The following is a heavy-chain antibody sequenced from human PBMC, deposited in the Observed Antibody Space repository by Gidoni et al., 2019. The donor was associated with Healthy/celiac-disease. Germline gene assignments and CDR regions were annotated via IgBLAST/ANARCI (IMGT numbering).Heavy chain of an antibody. V-gene: IGHV3-23*01. D-gene: IGHD3-3*01. CDR1: GFTFSSYI. CDR2: ISGSGGST. CDR3: AKDRPGNLFSDY. J-gene: IGHJ4*02. Sequence: EVQLLESGGGLVQPGGSLRLSCAASGFTFSSYIMSWVRQAPGKGLEWVSAISGSGGSTYYADSVKGRFTISRDNSKNTLYQQMNSLRAEGAAIYYCAKDRPGNLFSDYWGQGTLVTVSS.